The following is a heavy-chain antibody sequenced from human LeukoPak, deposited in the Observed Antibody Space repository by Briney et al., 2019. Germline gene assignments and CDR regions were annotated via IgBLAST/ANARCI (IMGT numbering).Heavy chain of an antibody. Sequence: GGSLRLSCTASGFTFDDYAFHWVRQAPGKGLQWVSLISGDGGSTYYADSVKGRFTISRDNSKNSLYLQMNSLKTEDTALYYCAKGIIVAPFDYWGQGTLVTVSS. V-gene: IGHV3-43*02. CDR2: ISGDGGST. CDR1: GFTFDDYA. D-gene: IGHD5-12*01. CDR3: AKGIIVAPFDY. J-gene: IGHJ4*02.